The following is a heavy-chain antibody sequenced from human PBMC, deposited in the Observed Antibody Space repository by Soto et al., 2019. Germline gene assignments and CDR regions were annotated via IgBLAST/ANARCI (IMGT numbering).Heavy chain of an antibody. Sequence: GESLKISCKGSGYSFTSYWIGWVRQMPGKGLEWMGIIYPGDSDTRYSPSFQGQVTISADKSISTAYLQWSSLKASDTAMYYCARRSNPKGIAAADFDYWGQGTLVTVSS. V-gene: IGHV5-51*01. D-gene: IGHD6-13*01. CDR3: ARRSNPKGIAAADFDY. J-gene: IGHJ4*02. CDR2: IYPGDSDT. CDR1: GYSFTSYW.